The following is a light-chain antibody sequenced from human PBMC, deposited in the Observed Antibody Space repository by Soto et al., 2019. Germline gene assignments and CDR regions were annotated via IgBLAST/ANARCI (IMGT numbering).Light chain of an antibody. J-gene: IGKJ2*01. CDR2: GAS. CDR3: LQDYDYPFT. CDR1: QDIRKD. V-gene: IGKV1-6*01. Sequence: IQITQYPSSLSASLRDRVTLTCRASQDIRKDLAWYQQKPGKAPQILIYGASTLQTGVASRFSGSGSATDFTLTISSLQPEDSAAYYCLQDYDYPFTFGQGTKVDIK.